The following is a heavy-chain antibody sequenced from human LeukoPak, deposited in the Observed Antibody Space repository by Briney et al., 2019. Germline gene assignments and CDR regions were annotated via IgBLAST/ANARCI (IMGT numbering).Heavy chain of an antibody. CDR3: AKGFSSGWYYRAFDY. CDR1: GFTFSSYV. D-gene: IGHD6-19*01. Sequence: PGGSLRLSCATSGFTFSSYVMSWVRQAPGKGLQWVSSISASGLSTYYADSVKGRFTISGDNSKNTLYLQLSSLRAEDTAIYYCAKGFSSGWYYRAFDYWGQGTLVTVSS. J-gene: IGHJ4*01. V-gene: IGHV3-23*01. CDR2: ISASGLST.